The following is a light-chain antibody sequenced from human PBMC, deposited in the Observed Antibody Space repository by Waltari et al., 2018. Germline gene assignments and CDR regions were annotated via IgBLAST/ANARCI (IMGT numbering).Light chain of an antibody. CDR3: TSFTSSATWV. CDR2: EVS. Sequence: QSALTQPASVSGSPGQSITISCSGTRSDIGAYKHVPWFQQHPGKAPKLMIYEVSNRPSGVTNRFSGSKSGNTASLTISGLQADDESHYYCTSFTSSATWVFGGGTKVTVL. CDR1: RSDIGAYKH. V-gene: IGLV2-14*01. J-gene: IGLJ3*02.